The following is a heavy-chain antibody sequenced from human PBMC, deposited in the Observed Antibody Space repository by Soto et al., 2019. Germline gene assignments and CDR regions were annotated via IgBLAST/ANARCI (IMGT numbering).Heavy chain of an antibody. J-gene: IGHJ6*02. V-gene: IGHV4-4*02. CDR1: GGSISSSNW. Sequence: QVQLQESGPGLVKPSGTLSLTCAVSGGSISSSNWWSWVRQPPGKGLEWIGEIYHSGSTNYNPSLKSRVNISVDKSKNPFSLQLSSVTAADTAVYYCARAPWDAGAGYGMDVWGQGTTVTVSS. CDR2: IYHSGST. CDR3: ARAPWDAGAGYGMDV. D-gene: IGHD1-26*01.